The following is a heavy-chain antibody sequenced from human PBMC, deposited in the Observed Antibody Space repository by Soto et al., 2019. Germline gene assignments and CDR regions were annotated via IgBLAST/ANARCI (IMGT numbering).Heavy chain of an antibody. J-gene: IGHJ4*02. Sequence: PGESLKISCKGSGYSFTSYWIGWVRQMPGKGLEWMGIIYPGDSDTRYSPSFQGQVTISADKSISTAYLQWSSLKASDTAMYYCARHDPYCGGDCYLGYWGQGTLVTVSS. V-gene: IGHV5-51*01. D-gene: IGHD2-21*02. CDR3: ARHDPYCGGDCYLGY. CDR1: GYSFTSYW. CDR2: IYPGDSDT.